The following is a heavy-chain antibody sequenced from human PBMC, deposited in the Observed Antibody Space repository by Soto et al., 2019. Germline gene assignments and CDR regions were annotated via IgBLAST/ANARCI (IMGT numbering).Heavy chain of an antibody. CDR3: ARVRYSGYVLDP. Sequence: PGGSLRLSCAASGFTFSTYSMNWVRQAPGKGLEWVSSISSSSYIYYADSVKGRFTISRGNAKNSLFLQMNSLRAEDTAVYYCARVRYSGYVLDPWGQGTLVTVSS. V-gene: IGHV3-21*01. CDR2: ISSSSYI. D-gene: IGHD5-12*01. J-gene: IGHJ5*02. CDR1: GFTFSTYS.